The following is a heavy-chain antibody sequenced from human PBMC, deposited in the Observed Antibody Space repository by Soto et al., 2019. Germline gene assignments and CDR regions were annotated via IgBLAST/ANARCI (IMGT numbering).Heavy chain of an antibody. V-gene: IGHV3-23*01. Sequence: GSLRLSCATSGLTFSNYAMSWVRQAPGGGLEWVSSMSGSSSTTYYADSVKGRFTISRDRSKNTLYLQMSSLRAEDTALYYCAKNQERELPRVIDFWGQGTLVTVSS. D-gene: IGHD1-7*01. CDR1: GLTFSNYA. CDR3: AKNQERELPRVIDF. J-gene: IGHJ4*02. CDR2: MSGSSSTT.